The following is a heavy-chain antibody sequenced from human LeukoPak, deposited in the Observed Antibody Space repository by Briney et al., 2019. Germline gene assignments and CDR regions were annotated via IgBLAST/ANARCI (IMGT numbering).Heavy chain of an antibody. V-gene: IGHV1-69*13. J-gene: IGHJ6*02. Sequence: GASVKVSCKASGGTFSSYAISWVRQAPGQGLEWMGGIIPIFGTANYAQKFQGRVTITADESTSTAYMDLSSLRSEDTAVYYCATPYPYYYYGMDVWGQGTTVTVSS. CDR1: GGTFSSYA. CDR2: IIPIFGTA. CDR3: ATPYPYYYYGMDV.